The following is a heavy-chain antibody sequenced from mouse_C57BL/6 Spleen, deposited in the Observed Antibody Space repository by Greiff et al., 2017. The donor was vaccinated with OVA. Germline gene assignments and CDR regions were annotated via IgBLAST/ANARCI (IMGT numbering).Heavy chain of an antibody. J-gene: IGHJ3*01. CDR1: GYTFTDSS. CDR3: ARSGGAWFAY. CDR2: IYPRDGST. V-gene: IGHV1-78*01. D-gene: IGHD3-1*01. Sequence: VQLQQSDAELVKPGPSVKISCKVSGYTFTDSSIHWLKPSPEQGLEWIGYIYPRDGSTKYNEKFKGKATLTADKTSSTAYMQLNSLTSEDSAVYFWARSGGAWFAYWGQGTLVTVSA.